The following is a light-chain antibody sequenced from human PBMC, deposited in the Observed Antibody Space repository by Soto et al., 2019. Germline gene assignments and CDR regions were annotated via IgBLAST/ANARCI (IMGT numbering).Light chain of an antibody. CDR1: QSVDSY. V-gene: IGKV3-11*01. J-gene: IGKJ1*01. Sequence: EIVLTQSPASLSLSPGERATLSCRASQSVDSYLVWYQQKPGQAPRLLILGASNRATGIPARFSGSGSGTDFTLTISSLEPEDFAVYYCQQRGNWPPWTFGQGTKVDIK. CDR3: QQRGNWPPWT. CDR2: GAS.